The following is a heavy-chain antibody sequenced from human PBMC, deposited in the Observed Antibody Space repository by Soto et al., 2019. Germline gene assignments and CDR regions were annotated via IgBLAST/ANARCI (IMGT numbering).Heavy chain of an antibody. CDR2: IWYDGSNK. D-gene: IGHD3-3*01. CDR3: ARDPQYYDFWSGYLSNPYYYYYGMEA. V-gene: IGHV3-33*01. Sequence: GGSLRLSCAASGFTFSSYGMHWVRQAPGKGLEWVAVIWYDGSNKYYADSVKGRFTISRDNSKNTLYLQMNSLRAEDTAVYYCARDPQYYDFWSGYLSNPYYYYYGMEAWGQGTTVTVFS. J-gene: IGHJ6*02. CDR1: GFTFSSYG.